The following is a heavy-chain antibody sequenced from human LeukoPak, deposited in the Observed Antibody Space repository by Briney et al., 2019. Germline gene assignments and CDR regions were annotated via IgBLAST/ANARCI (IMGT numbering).Heavy chain of an antibody. CDR1: GYSFRDYY. V-gene: IGHV1-2*06. D-gene: IGHD2-21*01. CDR2: INPNSGGT. CDR3: ARGLGIAIVVVIAETD. J-gene: IGHJ4*02. Sequence: ASVKVSCKASGYSFRDYYIHWVRQAPGQGLEWLGRINPNSGGTTYEQKFQGRVTITRDTSITTASMELNRLTSDDTAVYYCARGLGIAIVVVIAETDWGQGTLVTVSS.